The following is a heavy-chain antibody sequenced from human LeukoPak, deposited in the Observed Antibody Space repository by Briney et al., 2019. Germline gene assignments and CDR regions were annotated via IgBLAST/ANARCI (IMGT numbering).Heavy chain of an antibody. Sequence: GGSLRLSCAASQFTISDYYISWIRQAPGKGLEWVSYISSSSSYTNYADSVKGRFTISRDNAKNSLYLQMNSLRAEDTAVYYCASLGCSGGSCRPYYFDYWGQGTLVTVSS. V-gene: IGHV3-11*06. J-gene: IGHJ4*02. CDR1: QFTISDYY. CDR2: ISSSSSYT. CDR3: ASLGCSGGSCRPYYFDY. D-gene: IGHD2-15*01.